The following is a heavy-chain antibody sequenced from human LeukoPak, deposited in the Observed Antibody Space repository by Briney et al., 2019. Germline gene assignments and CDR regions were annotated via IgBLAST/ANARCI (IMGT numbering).Heavy chain of an antibody. D-gene: IGHD4-17*01. V-gene: IGHV1-8*01. CDR2: MNPNSGNT. Sequence: ASVTVSCKASGYTFTNYDINWVRQATGQGLEWMGWMNPNSGNTGDAQKFQGRVTMTRNTSISTAYMELSSQRSADTPVYYCARYGSAVHDYGDYVAEDYWGQGTLVTVSS. CDR1: GYTFTNYD. J-gene: IGHJ4*02. CDR3: ARYGSAVHDYGDYVAEDY.